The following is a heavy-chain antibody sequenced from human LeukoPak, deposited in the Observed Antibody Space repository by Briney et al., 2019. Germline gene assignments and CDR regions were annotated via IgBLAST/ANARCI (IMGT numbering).Heavy chain of an antibody. V-gene: IGHV1-24*01. CDR2: FDPEDGET. CDR3: ATGVRGSYYLFDY. Sequence: ASVKVSCKVSGYTLTELSMHWVRQGPGKGLEWVGGFDPEDGETIYAQKFQGRVTMTEDTSTDTAYMELSSLRSEDTAVYYCATGVRGSYYLFDYWGQGTLVTVSS. D-gene: IGHD3-10*01. J-gene: IGHJ4*02. CDR1: GYTLTELS.